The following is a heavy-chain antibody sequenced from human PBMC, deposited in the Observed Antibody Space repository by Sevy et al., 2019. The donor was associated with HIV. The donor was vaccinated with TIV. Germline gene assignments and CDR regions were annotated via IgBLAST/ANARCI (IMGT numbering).Heavy chain of an antibody. V-gene: IGHV3-7*01. D-gene: IGHD2-15*01. CDR1: GFTFSIYY. Sequence: GGSLRLSCAASGFTFSIYYMTWARQAPGKGLEWVANIKSDGSDKYYVDSVKGRFTISRDNAKNSLYLQMNSLTAEDTAVYYCARYGGYIDHWGHGTLVTVFS. CDR3: ARYGGYIDH. CDR2: IKSDGSDK. J-gene: IGHJ4*01.